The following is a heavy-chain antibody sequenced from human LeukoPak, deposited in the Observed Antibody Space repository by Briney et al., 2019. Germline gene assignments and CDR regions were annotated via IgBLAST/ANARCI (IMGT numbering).Heavy chain of an antibody. CDR1: GGSISSYY. V-gene: IGHV4-59*08. J-gene: IGHJ4*02. Sequence: SETLSLTCTVSGGSISSYYWSWIRQPPGKGLEWIGYIYYSGSTNYNPSLKSRVTISVDTSKNQFSLKLSSVTAADTAVYYCARSDYDILTGWIRGFDYWGQGTLVTVSS. D-gene: IGHD3-9*01. CDR3: ARSDYDILTGWIRGFDY. CDR2: IYYSGST.